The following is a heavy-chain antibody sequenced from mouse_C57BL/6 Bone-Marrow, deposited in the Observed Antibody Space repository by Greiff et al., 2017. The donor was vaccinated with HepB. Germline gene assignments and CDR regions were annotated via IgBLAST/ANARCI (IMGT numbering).Heavy chain of an antibody. CDR2: IYPRSGNT. Sequence: QVQLQQSGAELARPGASVKLSCKASGYTFTSYGISWVKQRTGQGLEWIGEIYPRSGNTYYNEKFKGKATLTADKSSSTAYMELRSLTSEDSAVYFCARKGQRNWFAYWGQGTRVTVSA. CDR1: GYTFTSYG. V-gene: IGHV1-81*01. CDR3: ARKGQRNWFAY. J-gene: IGHJ3*01. D-gene: IGHD3-3*01.